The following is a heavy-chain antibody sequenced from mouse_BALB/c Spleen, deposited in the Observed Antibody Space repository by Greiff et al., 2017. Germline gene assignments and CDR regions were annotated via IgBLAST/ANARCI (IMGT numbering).Heavy chain of an antibody. J-gene: IGHJ2*01. CDR3: ARNSHYYGYYYFDY. CDR1: GFNIKDYY. D-gene: IGHD1-2*01. Sequence: VQLKESGAELVRPGALVKLSCKASGFNIKDYYMHWVKQRPEQGLEWIGWIDPENGNTIYDPKFQGKASITADTSSNTAYLQLSSLTSEDTAVYYCARNSHYYGYYYFDYWGQGTTLTVSS. CDR2: IDPENGNT. V-gene: IGHV14-1*02.